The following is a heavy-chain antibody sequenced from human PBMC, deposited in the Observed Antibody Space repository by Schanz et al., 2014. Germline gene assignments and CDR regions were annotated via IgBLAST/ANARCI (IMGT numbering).Heavy chain of an antibody. D-gene: IGHD1-20*01. Sequence: QVQVVQSGGGLVKPGGSLRLSCAASGFVFGDYYMTWIRQAPGKGLEWLSYISDSGTYTNYADSVKGRFTISRDNAKSSLYLQMNSRRVEDTAVYYCANNWNLDYWGQGTLVTVSS. CDR2: ISDSGTYT. CDR1: GFVFGDYY. CDR3: ANNWNLDY. J-gene: IGHJ4*02. V-gene: IGHV3-11*05.